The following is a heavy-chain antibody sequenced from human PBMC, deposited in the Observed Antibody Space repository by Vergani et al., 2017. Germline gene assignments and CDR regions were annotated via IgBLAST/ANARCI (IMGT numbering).Heavy chain of an antibody. D-gene: IGHD6-13*01. J-gene: IGHJ4*02. CDR2: INHSGST. CDR3: ARAPAGVAAAGASFDY. Sequence: QVQLQQWGAGLLKPSETLSLTCAVYGGSFSGYYWSWIRQPPGKGLEWIGEINHSGSTNYNPSLKSRVTISVDTSKKQFSLKLSSVTAADTAVYYWARAPAGVAAAGASFDYWGQGTLVTVSS. V-gene: IGHV4-34*01. CDR1: GGSFSGYY.